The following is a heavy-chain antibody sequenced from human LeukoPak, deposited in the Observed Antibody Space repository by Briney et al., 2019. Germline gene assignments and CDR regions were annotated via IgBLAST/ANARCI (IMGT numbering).Heavy chain of an antibody. CDR3: ARAGSYYYMDV. Sequence: LGASVKVSCKASGYTFTSSGISWVRQAPGQGLEWMGWIDAYNGNTNYAQKLQGGVTMTTDTSTTTAYMELRSLRLDDTAVYYCARAGSYYYMDVWGKGTTVTVSS. V-gene: IGHV1-18*01. D-gene: IGHD1-1*01. CDR1: GYTFTSSG. CDR2: IDAYNGNT. J-gene: IGHJ6*03.